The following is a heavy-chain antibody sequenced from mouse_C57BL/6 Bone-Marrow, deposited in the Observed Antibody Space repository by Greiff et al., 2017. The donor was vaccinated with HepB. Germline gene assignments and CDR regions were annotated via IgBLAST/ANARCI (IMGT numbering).Heavy chain of an antibody. D-gene: IGHD1-1*01. V-gene: IGHV1-82*01. CDR2: IYPGDGDT. J-gene: IGHJ2*01. CDR1: GYTFSSSW. Sequence: QVQLQQPGPELVKPGASVKISCKASGYTFSSSWMNWVKQRPGKGLEWIGRIYPGDGDTNYNGKFKGKATLTADKSSSTAYMQLSSLTSEDSAVYFCCCYYGSSFFDYWGQGTTLTVS. CDR3: CCYYGSSFFDY.